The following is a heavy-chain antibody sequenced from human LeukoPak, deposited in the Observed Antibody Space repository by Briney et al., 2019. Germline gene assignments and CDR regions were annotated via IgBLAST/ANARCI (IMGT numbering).Heavy chain of an antibody. J-gene: IGHJ4*02. CDR3: ARAGEYCSGGSCYSGVYFDY. CDR1: GYTFTSYA. D-gene: IGHD2-15*01. Sequence: SVKVSCKASGYTFTSYAMNWVRQAPGQGLEWMGGIIPIFGKADYAQKFQDRVTITADESTSTAYMELSSLRSEDTALYYCARAGEYCSGGSCYSGVYFDYWGQGTLVTVSS. CDR2: IIPIFGKA. V-gene: IGHV1-69*13.